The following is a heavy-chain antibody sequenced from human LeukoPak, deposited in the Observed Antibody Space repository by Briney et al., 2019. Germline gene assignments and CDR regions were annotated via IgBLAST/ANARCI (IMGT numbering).Heavy chain of an antibody. D-gene: IGHD6-13*01. V-gene: IGHV4-39*01. CDR1: GGSISSSSYH. Sequence: SETLSLTCTVSGGSISSSSYHWGWIRQPPGKGLEWLGSIYYTGSTYYNPSLKSRITMSVDTSKNQSSLKLSSVTAADTAVYYCARQLIAAAAYSWFDPWGQGTLVIVSS. CDR3: ARQLIAAAAYSWFDP. J-gene: IGHJ5*02. CDR2: IYYTGST.